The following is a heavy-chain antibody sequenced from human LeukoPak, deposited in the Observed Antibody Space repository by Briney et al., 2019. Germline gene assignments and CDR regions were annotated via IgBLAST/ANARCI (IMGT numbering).Heavy chain of an antibody. Sequence: GRSLRLSCAASGFTFSSYAMHWVRQAPGKGLEWVAVTSYDGSNKYYADSVKGRFTISRDNSKNTLYLQMNSLRAEDTAVYYCARVGATLAFDYWGQGTLVTVSS. J-gene: IGHJ4*02. CDR2: TSYDGSNK. D-gene: IGHD1-26*01. V-gene: IGHV3-30*01. CDR3: ARVGATLAFDY. CDR1: GFTFSSYA.